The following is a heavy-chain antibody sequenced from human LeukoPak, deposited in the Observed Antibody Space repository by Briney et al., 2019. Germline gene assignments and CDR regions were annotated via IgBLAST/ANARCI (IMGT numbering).Heavy chain of an antibody. Sequence: TETLSLTCTVSSGSISSYYWSWIRQPPGKGLEWIGYIYYSGSTNYNPSLKSRVTISVDTSKNQFSLKLSSVTAAHTAVYYCARGGYYDSSGYFPPPDYWGQGTLVTVSS. CDR1: SGSISSYY. CDR2: IYYSGST. V-gene: IGHV4-59*01. J-gene: IGHJ4*02. D-gene: IGHD3-22*01. CDR3: ARGGYYDSSGYFPPPDY.